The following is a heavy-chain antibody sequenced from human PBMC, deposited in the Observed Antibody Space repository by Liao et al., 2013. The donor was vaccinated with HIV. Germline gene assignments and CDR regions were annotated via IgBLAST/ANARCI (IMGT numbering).Heavy chain of an antibody. CDR3: GVLHIVAGDSDAFDI. V-gene: IGHV4-34*01. Sequence: QVQLQQWGAGLLKPSETLSLTCAVYGGSLSGGYIWNWIRQAPGKGLEWIGEISDSGSTKYNPSLKSRLTLSADTSKSQLSLKLTSVSAADTGVYYCGVLHIVAGDSDAFDIWGQGTMVTVSS. J-gene: IGHJ3*02. CDR1: GGSLSGGYI. D-gene: IGHD6-13*01. CDR2: ISDSGST.